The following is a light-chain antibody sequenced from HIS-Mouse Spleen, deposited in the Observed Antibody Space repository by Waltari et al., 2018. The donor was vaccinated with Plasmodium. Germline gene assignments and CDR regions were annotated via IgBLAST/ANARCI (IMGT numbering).Light chain of an antibody. CDR2: AAS. V-gene: IGKV1-39*01. Sequence: DIQMTQSPSPLSASVGDGVTITCRASQSISSYLNWYQQKPGKAPKLLIYAASSLQSGVPSRFSGSGSGTDFTLSISSLQPEDFATYYCQQSYSTWTFGQGTKVEIK. CDR3: QQSYSTWT. J-gene: IGKJ1*01. CDR1: QSISSY.